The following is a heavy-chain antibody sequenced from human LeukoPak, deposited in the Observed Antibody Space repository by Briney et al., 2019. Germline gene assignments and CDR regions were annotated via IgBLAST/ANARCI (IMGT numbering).Heavy chain of an antibody. V-gene: IGHV4-4*07. Sequence: PSESLSLTCTVSGGSISSYYWSWIRQPAGEGLEWIGRIYTRGRTNYNPSLKSRVTMSVDTSKNQFSLKLSSVTAADTAVYYCAREGVTMIVVDAFDIWGQGTMVTVSS. CDR1: GGSISSYY. D-gene: IGHD3-22*01. CDR3: AREGVTMIVVDAFDI. J-gene: IGHJ3*02. CDR2: IYTRGRT.